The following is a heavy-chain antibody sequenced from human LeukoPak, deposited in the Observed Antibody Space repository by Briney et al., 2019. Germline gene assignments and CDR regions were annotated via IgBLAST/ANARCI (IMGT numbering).Heavy chain of an antibody. Sequence: PETLSLTCAVYGGSFSGYYWSWIRQPPGKGLEWIGEINHSGSTNYNPSLKSRVTISVDTSKNQFSLKLSSVTAADTAVYYCARGQGWFDPWGQGTLVTVPS. CDR3: ARGQGWFDP. CDR1: GGSFSGYY. J-gene: IGHJ5*02. CDR2: INHSGST. V-gene: IGHV4-34*01.